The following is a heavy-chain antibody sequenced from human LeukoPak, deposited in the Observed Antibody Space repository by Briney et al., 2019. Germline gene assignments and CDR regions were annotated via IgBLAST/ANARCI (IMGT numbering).Heavy chain of an antibody. CDR2: ISYDGSEK. D-gene: IGHD4-11*01. CDR1: GFTFSTYA. V-gene: IGHV3-30*04. Sequence: GRSLRLSCAASGFTFSTYAMHWVRQAPGEGLEWVAFISYDGSEKYYPDYVNGRFTISRDNSKNTLYLQLNSLISEDTAVYYCASDLRDRNYDFEYWGQGTLVTVSS. CDR3: ASDLRDRNYDFEY. J-gene: IGHJ4*02.